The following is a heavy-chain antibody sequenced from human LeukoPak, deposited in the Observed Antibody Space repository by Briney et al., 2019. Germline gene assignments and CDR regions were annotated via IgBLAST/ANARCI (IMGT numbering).Heavy chain of an antibody. J-gene: IGHJ4*02. CDR2: ISSGGSII. V-gene: IGHV3-48*03. D-gene: IGHD3-16*01. Sequence: GGSQRLSCAASGFIFSSYETNWVRQAPGKGLEWVSYISSGGSIIYYADSVRGRFTISRDNAKNSLYLQMNSLRAEDTAVYYCARFARFGDLQGGGYFDYWGQGTLVTVSS. CDR1: GFIFSSYE. CDR3: ARFARFGDLQGGGYFDY.